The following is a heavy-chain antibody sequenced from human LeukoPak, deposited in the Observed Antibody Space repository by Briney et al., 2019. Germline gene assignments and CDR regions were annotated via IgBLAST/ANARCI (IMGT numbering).Heavy chain of an antibody. V-gene: IGHV3-23*01. CDR2: TSGSGGST. J-gene: IGHJ4*02. D-gene: IGHD1-7*01. CDR3: AKGRNFYYFDY. Sequence: GGSLGLSCAASGFTFSNYAMSWVRQAPGKGLEWVSTTSGSGGSTYYSDSVKGRFTISRDNSKNTLYLQMNSLRADDTAVYYCAKGRNFYYFDYRGQGTLVTVSS. CDR1: GFTFSNYA.